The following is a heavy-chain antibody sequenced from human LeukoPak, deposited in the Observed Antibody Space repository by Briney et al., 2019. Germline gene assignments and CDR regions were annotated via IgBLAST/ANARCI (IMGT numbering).Heavy chain of an antibody. CDR1: GGTFSSYA. CDR2: IIPIFGTA. D-gene: IGHD3-3*01. J-gene: IGHJ3*02. Sequence: SVKVFCKASGGTFSSYAISWVRQAPGQGLEWMGGIIPIFGTANYAQKFQGRVTITADESTSTAYMELSSLRSEDTAVYYCARGGGLESAFDIWGQGTMVTVSS. CDR3: ARGGGLESAFDI. V-gene: IGHV1-69*13.